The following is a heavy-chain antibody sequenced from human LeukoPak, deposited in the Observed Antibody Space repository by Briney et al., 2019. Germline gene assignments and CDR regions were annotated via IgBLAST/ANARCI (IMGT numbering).Heavy chain of an antibody. D-gene: IGHD1-26*01. V-gene: IGHV3-7*01. J-gene: IGHJ5*02. CDR1: GFTFSNYW. CDR3: APGILGGSTHPKWFDP. CDR2: IKQDGSEK. Sequence: GGSLRLSCAASGFTFSNYWMSWVRQAPGKGPEWVANIKQDGSEKYYVDSVKGRFTISRDNTKNLVFLQMIGLRAEDTALYHCAPGILGGSTHPKWFDPWGQGNLVTVFS.